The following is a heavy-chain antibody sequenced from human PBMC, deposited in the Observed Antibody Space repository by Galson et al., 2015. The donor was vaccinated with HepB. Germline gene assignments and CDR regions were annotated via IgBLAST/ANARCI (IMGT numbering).Heavy chain of an antibody. CDR2: ISGSGGST. CDR3: AKDLTRGIVVVVAATGRFDP. CDR1: GFTFSSYA. J-gene: IGHJ5*02. V-gene: IGHV3-23*01. Sequence: SLRLSCAASGFTFSSYAMSWVRQAPGQGLEWVSAISGSGGSTYYADSLKGRFTITRDSSKNTLYLQMNSLRAEDTAVYYCAKDLTRGIVVVVAATGRFDPWGQGTLVTVSS. D-gene: IGHD2-15*01.